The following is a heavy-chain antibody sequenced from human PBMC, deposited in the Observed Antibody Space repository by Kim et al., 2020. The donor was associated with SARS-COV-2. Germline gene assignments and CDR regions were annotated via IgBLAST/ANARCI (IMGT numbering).Heavy chain of an antibody. CDR3: ARVESSMVRGAGFDY. Sequence: SETLSLTCTVSGGSISSSSYYWGWIRQPPGKGLEWIGSIYYSGSTYYNPSLKSRVTISVDTSKNQFSLKLSSVTAADTAVYYCARVESSMVRGAGFDYWGQGTLVTVSS. CDR1: GGSISSSSYY. J-gene: IGHJ4*02. D-gene: IGHD3-10*01. V-gene: IGHV4-39*07. CDR2: IYYSGST.